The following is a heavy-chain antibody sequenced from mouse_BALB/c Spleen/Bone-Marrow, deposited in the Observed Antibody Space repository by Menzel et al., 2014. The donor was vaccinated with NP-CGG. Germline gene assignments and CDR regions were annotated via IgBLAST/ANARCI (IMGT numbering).Heavy chain of an antibody. V-gene: IGHV4-1*02. Sequence: VQLKGSGGGLVQPGGSLKLSCAASGFDFSRYWMSWVRQAPGKGLQWIGEINPESNTINYTPSLKDKFIISRDNAKNTLYLQMSKVRSEDTALYCCARLGYYGWFAYWGQGTLVTVSA. J-gene: IGHJ3*01. CDR2: INPESNTI. CDR1: GFDFSRYW. CDR3: ARLGYYGWFAY. D-gene: IGHD2-3*01.